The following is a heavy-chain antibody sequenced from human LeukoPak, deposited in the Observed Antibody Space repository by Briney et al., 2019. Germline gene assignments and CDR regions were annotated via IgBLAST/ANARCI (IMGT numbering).Heavy chain of an antibody. CDR1: GFTVSSNY. CDR3: ARVGYDFWSGYSKYYYYMDV. CDR2: IYSGGST. D-gene: IGHD3-3*01. Sequence: GGSLRLSCAASGFTVSSNYMSWVRQAPGKGLEWVSVIYSGGSTYYADSVKGRFTISRHNSKNTLYLQMNSLRAEDTAVYYCARVGYDFWSGYSKYYYYMDVWGKGTTVTVSS. V-gene: IGHV3-53*04. J-gene: IGHJ6*03.